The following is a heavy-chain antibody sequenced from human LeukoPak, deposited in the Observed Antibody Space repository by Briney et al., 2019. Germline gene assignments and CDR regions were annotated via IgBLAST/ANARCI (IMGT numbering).Heavy chain of an antibody. CDR1: GFTFSSYA. J-gene: IGHJ4*02. V-gene: IGHV3-23*01. CDR3: AKDKGWGYYDSSGYEYYFDY. CDR2: ISGSGGST. Sequence: TGGSLRLSCAASGFTFSSYAMSWVRQAPGKGLEWVSAISGSGGSTYYADSVKGRFTISRDNSKNTLYLQMNSLRAEDTAVYYCAKDKGWGYYDSSGYEYYFDYWGQGTLVTVSS. D-gene: IGHD3-22*01.